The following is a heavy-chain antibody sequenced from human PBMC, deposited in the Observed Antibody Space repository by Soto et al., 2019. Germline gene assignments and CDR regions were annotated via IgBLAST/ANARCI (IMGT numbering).Heavy chain of an antibody. CDR1: GFTFSNYA. J-gene: IGHJ4*02. V-gene: IGHV3-30*01. CDR3: ATVTNYYDSSGYYFDY. D-gene: IGHD3-22*01. Sequence: GGSLRLSCAASGFTFSNYALHWVRQAPGKGLEWVAVISDDGNNKYYADSVKGRFTISRDNSKNTLYLQVNSLGAEDTAVYYCATVTNYYDSSGYYFDYWGQGTLVTVYS. CDR2: ISDDGNNK.